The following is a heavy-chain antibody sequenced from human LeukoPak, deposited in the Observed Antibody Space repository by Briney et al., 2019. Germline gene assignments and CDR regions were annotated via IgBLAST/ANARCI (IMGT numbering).Heavy chain of an antibody. J-gene: IGHJ4*02. D-gene: IGHD3-10*01. CDR3: ARGPPYGSRSDYFDC. CDR2: VRKDVSEK. CDR1: GFTFSNHW. V-gene: IGHV3-7*01. Sequence: GRSLRLSCAASGFTFSNHWMTWVRQAPGKGLEWVASVRKDVSEKSYVDSVKGRFTISRDNVKNSLYLQMNSLRVEDTAVYYCARGPPYGSRSDYFDCWDQGTLVTVSS.